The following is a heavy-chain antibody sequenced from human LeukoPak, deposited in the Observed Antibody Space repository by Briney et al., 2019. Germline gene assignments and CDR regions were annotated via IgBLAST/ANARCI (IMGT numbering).Heavy chain of an antibody. Sequence: PGGSLRLSCAASGISGIPFSSNAMPWVRQAPGKGLEGVSGITGSGDSTFYTESVKGRFTISRDNSRNTLHLQMNSLRAEDTAVYSCAKASLRYFDWFSDYWGQGTLVTVSS. CDR2: ITGSGDST. V-gene: IGHV3-23*01. CDR3: AKASLRYFDWFSDY. J-gene: IGHJ4*02. CDR1: GISGIPFSSNA. D-gene: IGHD3-9*01.